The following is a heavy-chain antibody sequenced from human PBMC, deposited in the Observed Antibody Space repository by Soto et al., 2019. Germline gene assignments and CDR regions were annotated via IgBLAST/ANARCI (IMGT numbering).Heavy chain of an antibody. V-gene: IGHV4-59*01. CDR1: GGSISSYY. J-gene: IGHJ6*02. CDR2: IYYSGST. Sequence: PSETLSLTCTVSGGSISSYYWSWILQPPGKGLEWIGYIYYSGSTNYNPSLKSRVTISVDTSKNQFSLKLSSVTAADTAVYYCARHTLPNCYGFAWRTYGMDVWGQGTTVTVSS. D-gene: IGHD3-10*01. CDR3: ARHTLPNCYGFAWRTYGMDV.